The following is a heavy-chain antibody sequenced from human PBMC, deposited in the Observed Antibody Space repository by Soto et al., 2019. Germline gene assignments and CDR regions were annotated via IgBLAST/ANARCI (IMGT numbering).Heavy chain of an antibody. CDR3: ARDINQYYDFWSGFESY. CDR2: IYPTGST. Sequence: PSETVSLTCAVSGGCISTSNWWSWLRQPPGKGLEWIGEIYPTGSTNYSPSLKSRVTISVDKSKNQFSLRLSSVTAADTAVYYCARDINQYYDFWSGFESYWGQGTLVTVS. CDR1: GGCISTSNW. J-gene: IGHJ4*02. V-gene: IGHV4-4*02. D-gene: IGHD3-3*01.